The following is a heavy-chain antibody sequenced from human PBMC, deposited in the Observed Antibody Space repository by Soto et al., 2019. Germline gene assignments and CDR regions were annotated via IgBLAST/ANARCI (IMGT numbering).Heavy chain of an antibody. CDR2: MNPNSGNT. CDR1: GYTFTSYD. CDR3: ARGPREYDFWSGYYPDYYYMDV. D-gene: IGHD3-3*01. V-gene: IGHV1-8*01. Sequence: VKVSCKASGYTFTSYDINWVRQATGQGLEWMGWMNPNSGNTGYAQKFQGRVTMTRNTSISTAYMELSSLRSEDTAVYYCARGPREYDFWSGYYPDYYYMDVWGKGTTVTVSS. J-gene: IGHJ6*03.